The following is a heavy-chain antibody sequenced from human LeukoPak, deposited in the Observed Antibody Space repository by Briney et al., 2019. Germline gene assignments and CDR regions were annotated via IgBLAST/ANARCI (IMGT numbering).Heavy chain of an antibody. CDR2: INPNSGDT. V-gene: IGHV1-2*02. J-gene: IGHJ4*02. D-gene: IGHD3-9*01. Sequence: ASVKVSCKASGYTFTGHYMHWVRQAPGQGLEWMGWINPNSGDTNFAQKFQGRVTMTRDTSISTVYMELSRLRSDDTAVYYCAREYYDILDHPIDYWGQGTLVTVSS. CDR3: AREYYDILDHPIDY. CDR1: GYTFTGHY.